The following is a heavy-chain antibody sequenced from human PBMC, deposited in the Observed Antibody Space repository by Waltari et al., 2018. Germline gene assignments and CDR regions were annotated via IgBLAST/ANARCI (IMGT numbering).Heavy chain of an antibody. CDR2: MNPNRGNT. CDR3: ARSFSSSWYGDYYYGMDV. CDR1: GYTFTSYD. Sequence: QVQLVQSGAEVKKPGASVKVSCKASGYTFTSYDINWVRQATGQGLEWMGWMNPNRGNTGYAQKFQGRVTMTRNTPIRTAYMELSSLRSEDTAVYYCARSFSSSWYGDYYYGMDVWGQGTTVTVSS. V-gene: IGHV1-8*01. D-gene: IGHD6-13*01. J-gene: IGHJ6*02.